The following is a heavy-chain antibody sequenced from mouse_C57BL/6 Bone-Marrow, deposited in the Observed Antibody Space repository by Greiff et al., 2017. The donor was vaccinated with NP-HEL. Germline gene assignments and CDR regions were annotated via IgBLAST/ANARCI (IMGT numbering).Heavy chain of an antibody. D-gene: IGHD3-2*02. CDR1: GYTFTSYW. CDR3: ARDAGYAFDY. V-gene: IGHV1-53*01. J-gene: IGHJ2*01. Sequence: VQLQQPGTELVKPGASVKLSCKASGYTFTSYWMHWLKQRPGQGLEWIGNINPNNGGTNDNEKFKTKATLTVAKSSSTAYMQLSSLTSEDSAVYDCARDAGYAFDYWGQGTTLTVSS. CDR2: INPNNGGT.